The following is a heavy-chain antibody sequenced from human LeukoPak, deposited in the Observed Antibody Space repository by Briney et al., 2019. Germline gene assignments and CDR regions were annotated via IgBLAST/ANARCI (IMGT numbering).Heavy chain of an antibody. CDR2: ITPTRGIA. J-gene: IGHJ3*02. D-gene: IGHD4-17*01. Sequence: SVKVSCKASGGTFSSYAISWVRQAPGQGLEWMGRITPTRGIAKCAQKFQDRVTITADKTTNTAYMELSSLRSGDTAVYYCCRGDYESYAFDIWGQGTMVTVSS. CDR1: GGTFSSYA. V-gene: IGHV1-69*04. CDR3: CRGDYESYAFDI.